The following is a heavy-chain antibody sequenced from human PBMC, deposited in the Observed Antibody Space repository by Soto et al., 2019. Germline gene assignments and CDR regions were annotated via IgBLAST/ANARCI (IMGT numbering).Heavy chain of an antibody. CDR3: ARVRGKYYYYGMDV. J-gene: IGHJ6*02. Sequence: QPGGSLRLSCAACGFTVSSNYMSWVRQAPGKGLEWVSVIYSGGSTYYADSVKGRFTISRDNSKNTLYLQMNSLRAGDTAVYYCARVRGKYYYYGMDVWGQGTTVTVSS. V-gene: IGHV3-53*01. CDR1: GFTVSSNY. CDR2: IYSGGST. D-gene: IGHD6-13*01.